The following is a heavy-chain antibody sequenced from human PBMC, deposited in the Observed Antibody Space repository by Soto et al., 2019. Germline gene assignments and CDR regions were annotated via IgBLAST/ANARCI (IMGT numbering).Heavy chain of an antibody. V-gene: IGHV1-69*08. Sequence: QVQLVRSGAEVKKPGSSVKVSCKASGGTFSSYTISWVRQAPGQGLEWMGRIIPILGIANYAQKFQGRVTITADKSTSTAYMELSSLRSEDTAVYYCARDPLLDAFDIWGQGTMVTVSS. CDR3: ARDPLLDAFDI. CDR1: GGTFSSYT. J-gene: IGHJ3*02. CDR2: IIPILGIA.